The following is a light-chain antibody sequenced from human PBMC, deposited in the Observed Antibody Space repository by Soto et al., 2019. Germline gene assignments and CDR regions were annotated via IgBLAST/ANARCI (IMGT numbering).Light chain of an antibody. CDR1: SSDIGAYNY. CDR2: EVN. Sequence: QSVLTQPASVSGSPGQSLTNSSTGTSSDIGAYNYVSWYQQHPAKAPKLVIYEVNNRPLGVSIRFSGSKSGNTASLTISGLQAEDEPDYYCSSFTTTNTLVFGSGTKVTVL. V-gene: IGLV2-14*01. J-gene: IGLJ1*01. CDR3: SSFTTTNTLV.